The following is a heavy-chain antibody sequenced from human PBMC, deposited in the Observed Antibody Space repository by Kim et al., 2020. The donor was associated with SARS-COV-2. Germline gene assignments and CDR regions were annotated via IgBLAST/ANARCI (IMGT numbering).Heavy chain of an antibody. Sequence: GGSLRLSCAASGFTFSSYAMSWVRQAPGKGLEWVSAISGSGGSTYYADSVKGRFTISRDNSKNTLYLQMNSLRAEDTAVYYCAKSAPEIQLWLEEYYYYYYGMDVWGQGTTVTVSS. D-gene: IGHD5-18*01. J-gene: IGHJ6*02. CDR1: GFTFSSYA. CDR3: AKSAPEIQLWLEEYYYYYYGMDV. CDR2: ISGSGGST. V-gene: IGHV3-23*01.